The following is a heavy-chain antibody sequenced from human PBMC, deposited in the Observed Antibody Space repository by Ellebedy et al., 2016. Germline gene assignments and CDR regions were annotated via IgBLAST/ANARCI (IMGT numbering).Heavy chain of an antibody. CDR3: ARGDEGPFDY. CDR1: RYSFIDYY. CDR2: INPNSGRT. Sequence: ASVKVSXKASRYSFIDYYMYWVRQAPGQGLQWMGWINPNSGRTNFAQKFQDRVTMTRDTSITTAYMDLNRPTSDDTAVYYCARGDEGPFDYWGQGTLVTVSS. V-gene: IGHV1-2*02. J-gene: IGHJ4*02.